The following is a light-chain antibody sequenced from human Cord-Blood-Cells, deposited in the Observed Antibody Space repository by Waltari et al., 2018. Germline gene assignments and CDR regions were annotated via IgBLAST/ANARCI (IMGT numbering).Light chain of an antibody. Sequence: DIQITQSPSSLSASVGDRVTITCRASQSISSYLNWYQQKPGKALKLLIYAASSLQSGVPSRFSGSGSGTDFTLTISSLQPEDFATYYCQQSYSTPWTFGQGTKVEIK. J-gene: IGKJ1*01. CDR2: AAS. CDR1: QSISSY. CDR3: QQSYSTPWT. V-gene: IGKV1-39*01.